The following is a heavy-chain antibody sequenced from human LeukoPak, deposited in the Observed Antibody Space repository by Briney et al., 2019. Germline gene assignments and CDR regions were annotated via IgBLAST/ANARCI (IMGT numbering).Heavy chain of an antibody. Sequence: PSETLSLTCAVSGGSISSPNWWTWVRQPPGKGLEWIGEIYHSGSYNCNPSLKSRVTISVDTSKNQFSLKLSSVTAADTAVYYCARGQGGFDDWGQGTLVTVSS. J-gene: IGHJ4*02. CDR3: ARGQGGFDD. V-gene: IGHV4-4*02. D-gene: IGHD3-16*01. CDR2: IYHSGSY. CDR1: GGSISSPNW.